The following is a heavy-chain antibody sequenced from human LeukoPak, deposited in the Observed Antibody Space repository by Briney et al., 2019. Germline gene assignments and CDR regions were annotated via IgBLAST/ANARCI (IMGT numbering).Heavy chain of an antibody. D-gene: IGHD5-18*01. Sequence: GGSLRLSCAAPGLTFSDFWLHWVRQPPGKGLVWVALVKGDGRTTIYADSVKGRFTISRDNAKNTLYLQMNSLRADDSGVYYCATGHSYGYDYWGQGVLVTVSS. CDR2: VKGDGRTT. V-gene: IGHV3-74*01. J-gene: IGHJ4*02. CDR3: ATGHSYGYDY. CDR1: GLTFSDFW.